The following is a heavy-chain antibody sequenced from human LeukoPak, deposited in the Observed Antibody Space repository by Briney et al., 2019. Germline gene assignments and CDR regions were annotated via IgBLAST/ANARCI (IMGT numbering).Heavy chain of an antibody. CDR2: IYPGDSDT. J-gene: IGHJ6*03. Sequence: KAGESLKISCKGSGYSFTSYWIGWVRQMPGKGLEWMGIIYPGDSDTRYSPPFQGQVTISADKSISTAYLQWSSLKASDTAMYYCARQSTMTEDYYYYMDVWGKGTTVTVSS. V-gene: IGHV5-51*01. CDR1: GYSFTSYW. D-gene: IGHD3-22*01. CDR3: ARQSTMTEDYYYYMDV.